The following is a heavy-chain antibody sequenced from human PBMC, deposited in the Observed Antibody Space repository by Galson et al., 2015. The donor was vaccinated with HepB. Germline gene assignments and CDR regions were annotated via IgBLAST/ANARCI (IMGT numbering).Heavy chain of an antibody. CDR1: GFTFSGSA. Sequence: SLRLSCAASGFTFSGSAMHWVRQASGKGLEWVGRIRSKANSYATAYAALVKGRFTISRDDSKNTAYLQMNSLKTEDTAVYYCTSHLLTAGAFVIWGQGTMVTVSS. J-gene: IGHJ3*02. CDR2: IRSKANSYAT. D-gene: IGHD2-15*01. V-gene: IGHV3-73*01. CDR3: TSHLLTAGAFVI.